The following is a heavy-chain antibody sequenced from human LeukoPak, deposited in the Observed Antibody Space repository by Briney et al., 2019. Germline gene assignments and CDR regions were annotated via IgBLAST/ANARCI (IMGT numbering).Heavy chain of an antibody. Sequence: ASVKVSCKASGYTFTKSDYMHWVRQAPGQGLEWMGIINPSDGTTFYAQKFQGRVTMTEDTSTDTAYMELSSLRSEDTAVYYCATRRYDFWSGYRRDWFDPWGQGTLVTVSS. J-gene: IGHJ5*02. V-gene: IGHV1-46*01. CDR2: INPSDGTT. CDR1: GYTFTKSDY. CDR3: ATRRYDFWSGYRRDWFDP. D-gene: IGHD3-3*01.